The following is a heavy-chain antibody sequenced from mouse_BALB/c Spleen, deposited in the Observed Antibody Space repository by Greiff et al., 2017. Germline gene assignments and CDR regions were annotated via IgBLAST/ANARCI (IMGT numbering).Heavy chain of an antibody. J-gene: IGHJ2*01. Sequence: EVQLQQSGAELVKPGASVKLSCTASGFNIKDTYMHWVKQRPEQGLEWIGRIDPANGNTKYDPKFQGKATITADTSSNTAYLQLSSLTSEDTAVYYCARDRSSYGYFDYWGQGTTLTVSS. CDR1: GFNIKDTY. CDR3: ARDRSSYGYFDY. D-gene: IGHD1-1*01. CDR2: IDPANGNT. V-gene: IGHV14-3*02.